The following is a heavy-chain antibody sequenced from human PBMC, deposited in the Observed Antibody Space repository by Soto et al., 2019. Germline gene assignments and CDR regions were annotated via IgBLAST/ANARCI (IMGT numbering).Heavy chain of an antibody. CDR2: IYYSGST. V-gene: IGHV4-59*01. J-gene: IGHJ4*02. CDR3: ARGKLWYYDFWSFFAY. CDR1: GGSISSYY. Sequence: SETLSLTCTVSGGSISSYYWSWIRQPPGKGLAWIGYIYYSGSTNYNPSLKSRVTISVDTSKNQFSLKLSSVTAADTAVYYCARGKLWYYDFWSFFAYWGRGTLVTGSS. D-gene: IGHD3-3*01.